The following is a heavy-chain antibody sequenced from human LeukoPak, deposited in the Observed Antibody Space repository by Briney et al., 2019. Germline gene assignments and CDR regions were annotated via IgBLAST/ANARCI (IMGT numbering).Heavy chain of an antibody. J-gene: IGHJ6*02. CDR1: GFTFDSYA. V-gene: IGHV3-23*01. Sequence: PGGSLRLSCAAPGFTFDSYAMSWARQAPRKGLEWVSLISITGADTYYADSVEGRFTVSRDNSKNMIYLQMNSLRAEDTAVYYCAKSRNAYYFAMDVWGLGTTVTVSS. D-gene: IGHD1-1*01. CDR3: AKSRNAYYFAMDV. CDR2: ISITGADT.